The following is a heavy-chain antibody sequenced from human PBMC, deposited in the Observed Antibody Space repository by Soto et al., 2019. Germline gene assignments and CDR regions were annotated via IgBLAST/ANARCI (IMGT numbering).Heavy chain of an antibody. CDR3: ARDSTDGYFDY. V-gene: IGHV1-69*08. CDR2: IIPILGIA. J-gene: IGHJ4*02. CDR1: GGTFSSYT. Sequence: QVQLVQSGAEVKKPGSSVKVSCKASGGTFSSYTISWVRQAPGQGLEWMGRIIPILGIANYAQKFQGRVTITADKSTSTAYMELSGLRSEDRAVSDCARDSTDGYFDYWGQGTLVTVSS.